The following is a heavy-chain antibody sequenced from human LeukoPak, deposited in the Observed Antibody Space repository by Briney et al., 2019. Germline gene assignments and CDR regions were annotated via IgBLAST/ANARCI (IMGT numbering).Heavy chain of an antibody. Sequence: GGSLRLSCAASGFTFSSYAMSWVRQAPGKGLEWVSSISSSSSYIYYADSVKGRFTISRDNAKNSLYLQMNSLRAEDTAVYFCARPRGTVGATRGDFDYWGQGTLVTVSS. CDR3: ARPRGTVGATRGDFDY. J-gene: IGHJ4*02. D-gene: IGHD1-26*01. CDR2: ISSSSSYI. V-gene: IGHV3-21*06. CDR1: GFTFSSYA.